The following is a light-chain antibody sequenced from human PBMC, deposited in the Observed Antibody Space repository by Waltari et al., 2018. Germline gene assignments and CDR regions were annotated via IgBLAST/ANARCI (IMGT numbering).Light chain of an antibody. CDR1: QSINKY. CDR3: QQSYTTPTWT. CDR2: AAS. Sequence: DIQMTQSPSSLSASVGDRVTITCRASQSINKYVNWYQQNPGKAPKLPIYAASSLQGGVPSRFSGSGSGTDFTLTISSLQPEDFATYYCQQSYTTPTWTFGQGTKVEIK. V-gene: IGKV1-39*01. J-gene: IGKJ1*01.